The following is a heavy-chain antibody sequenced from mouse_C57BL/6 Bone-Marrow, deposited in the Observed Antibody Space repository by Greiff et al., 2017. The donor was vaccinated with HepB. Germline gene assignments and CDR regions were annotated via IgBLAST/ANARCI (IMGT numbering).Heavy chain of an antibody. D-gene: IGHD1-1*02. V-gene: IGHV5-4*01. CDR1: GFTFSSYA. CDR2: ISDGGSYT. CDR3: ARDVVYAMDY. Sequence: EVMLVESGGGLVKPGGSLKLSCAASGFTFSSYAMSWVRQTPEKRLEWVATISDGGSYTYYPDNVKGRFTISRYNAKNILYLQMSHLKSEDTAMYYCARDVVYAMDYWGQGTSVTVSS. J-gene: IGHJ4*01.